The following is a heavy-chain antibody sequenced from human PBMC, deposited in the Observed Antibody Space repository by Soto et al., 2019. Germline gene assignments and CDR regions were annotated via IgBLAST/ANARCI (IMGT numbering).Heavy chain of an antibody. J-gene: IGHJ4*02. CDR2: INAGNGNT. CDR1: GYTFTIYA. Sequence: ASVKVSCKASGYTFTIYAMHWVRQAPGQRLEWMGWINAGNGNTKYSQKFQGRVTITRDTSASTAYMELNSLRAEDTAVYYCVRDEMGLGIDYWGLGTLVTV. D-gene: IGHD1-26*01. V-gene: IGHV1-3*01. CDR3: VRDEMGLGIDY.